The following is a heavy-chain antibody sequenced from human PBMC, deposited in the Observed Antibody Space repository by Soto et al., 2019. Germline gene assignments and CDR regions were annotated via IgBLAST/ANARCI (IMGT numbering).Heavy chain of an antibody. D-gene: IGHD3-10*01. CDR3: ARDEGGSGSYPAHYFDY. CDR2: IIPILGIA. CDR1: GGTFSSYT. Sequence: ASVKVSCKASGGTFSSYTISWVRQAPGQGLEWMGRIIPILGIANYAQKFQGRVTITADKSTSTAYMELSSLRSEDTAVYYCARDEGGSGSYPAHYFDYWGQGTLVTVSS. V-gene: IGHV1-69*04. J-gene: IGHJ4*02.